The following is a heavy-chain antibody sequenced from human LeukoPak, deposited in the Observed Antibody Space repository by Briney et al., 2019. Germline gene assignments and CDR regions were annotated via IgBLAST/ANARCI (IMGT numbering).Heavy chain of an antibody. CDR3: ARESPRNYYDSSDYYRVRYWFDP. Sequence: SETLSLTCAVYGGSFSGYYWSWIRQPPGKGLEWIGEINHSGSTNYNPSLKSRVTISVDTSKNQFSLKLSSVTAADTAVYYCARESPRNYYDSSDYYRVRYWFDPWGQGTLVTVSS. D-gene: IGHD3-22*01. CDR1: GGSFSGYY. CDR2: INHSGST. V-gene: IGHV4-34*01. J-gene: IGHJ5*02.